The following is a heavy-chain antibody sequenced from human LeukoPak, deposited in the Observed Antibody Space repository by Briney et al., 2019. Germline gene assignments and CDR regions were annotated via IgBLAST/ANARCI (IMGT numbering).Heavy chain of an antibody. CDR3: ARGGFLEIDY. D-gene: IGHD3-3*01. CDR1: GGSISSYY. V-gene: IGHV4-59*01. J-gene: IGHJ4*02. CDR2: IYYSGST. Sequence: SETLSLTCTVSGGSISSYYWSWIRQPPGKGLEWIGYIYYSGSTNCNPSLKSRVTISVDTSKNQFSLKLSSVTAADTAVYYCARGGFLEIDYWGQGTLVTVSS.